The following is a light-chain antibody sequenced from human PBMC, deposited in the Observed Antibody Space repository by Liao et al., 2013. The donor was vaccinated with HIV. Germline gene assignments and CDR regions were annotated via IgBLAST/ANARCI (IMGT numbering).Light chain of an antibody. Sequence: SYELTQPPSVSVSPGQTATITCSGDKLGDKYASWYQQRPGQSPFLVIFQDTKRPSGISDRFSGSTSGNTATLTISGTQAIDEADYYCQTWDSTSYVFGTGTKVIVL. CDR3: QTWDSTSYV. V-gene: IGLV3-1*01. CDR2: QDT. CDR1: KLGDKY. J-gene: IGLJ1*01.